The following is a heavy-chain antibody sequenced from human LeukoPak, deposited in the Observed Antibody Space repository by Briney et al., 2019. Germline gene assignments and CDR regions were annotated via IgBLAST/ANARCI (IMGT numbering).Heavy chain of an antibody. Sequence: GGSLRLSCAASGFTFSSYAMSWVRQAPGKGLEWVSAIGGSGDSTYYADSVKGRFTISRDNSKNTLYLQMNSLRVEDTAVYYCAKDLLLWSGELSPSDYWGQGTLVTVSS. V-gene: IGHV3-23*01. CDR1: GFTFSSYA. CDR2: IGGSGDST. D-gene: IGHD3-10*01. CDR3: AKDLLLWSGELSPSDY. J-gene: IGHJ4*02.